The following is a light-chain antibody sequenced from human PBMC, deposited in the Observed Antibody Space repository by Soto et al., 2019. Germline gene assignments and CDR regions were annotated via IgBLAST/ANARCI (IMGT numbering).Light chain of an antibody. CDR3: CSYAGSPRYV. Sequence: QSALTQPRSVSGSPGQSVTISCTGTSSDVGGYNYVSWYQQHPGKAPKVMIYDVSERPSGVPDRFSGSKSGNTASLTISGXXAEDEADYYCCSYAGSPRYVLGAGTKLTV. J-gene: IGLJ1*01. V-gene: IGLV2-11*01. CDR2: DVS. CDR1: SSDVGGYNY.